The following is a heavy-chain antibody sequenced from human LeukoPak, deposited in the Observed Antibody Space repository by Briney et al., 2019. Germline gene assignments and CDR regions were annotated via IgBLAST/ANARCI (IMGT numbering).Heavy chain of an antibody. V-gene: IGHV4-34*01. CDR1: GGSFSGYD. D-gene: IGHD1-14*01. Sequence: SETLSLTCAVYGGSFSGYDWSWIRQPPGKGLEWIGEINHSGSTNYNPSLKSRVTISVDTSKNQFSLKLSSVTAADTAVYYCARGRFRSPNWFDPWGQGTLVTVSS. J-gene: IGHJ5*02. CDR3: ARGRFRSPNWFDP. CDR2: INHSGST.